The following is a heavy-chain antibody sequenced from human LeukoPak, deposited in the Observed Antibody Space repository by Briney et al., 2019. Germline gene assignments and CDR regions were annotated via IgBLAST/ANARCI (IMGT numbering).Heavy chain of an antibody. J-gene: IGHJ5*02. CDR3: ARAVTTIAPNWFDP. D-gene: IGHD4-11*01. V-gene: IGHV1-8*01. CDR1: GYTFTSYD. Sequence: GASVKVSCKASGYTFTSYDINWVRQATGQGLEWMGWMNPNSGNTGYAQKFQGRVTMTRNTSISTAYMELSSMRYEDTAVYYCARAVTTIAPNWFDPWGQGTLVTVSS. CDR2: MNPNSGNT.